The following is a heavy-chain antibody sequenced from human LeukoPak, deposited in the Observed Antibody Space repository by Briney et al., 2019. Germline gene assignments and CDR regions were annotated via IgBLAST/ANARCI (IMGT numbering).Heavy chain of an antibody. J-gene: IGHJ4*02. CDR3: GRDYPGFPDYIRQADRFDY. Sequence: GGSLRLSCVDHGVTFSSYWMRSVRQARGKGLELVANIKQDGSEKFYVDSVRGRFTIARDNDKRSLYLQINGLRAEDTAVYYCGRDYPGFPDYIRQADRFDYWGQGTQVTVSS. CDR1: GVTFSSYW. V-gene: IGHV3-7*05. CDR2: IKQDGSEK. D-gene: IGHD4/OR15-4a*01.